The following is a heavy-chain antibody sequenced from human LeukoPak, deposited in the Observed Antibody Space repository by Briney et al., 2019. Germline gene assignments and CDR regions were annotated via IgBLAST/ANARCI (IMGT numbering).Heavy chain of an antibody. J-gene: IGHJ5*02. CDR1: GGSISSYY. CDR3: ARGRSSSWYWFDP. D-gene: IGHD6-13*01. CDR2: IYYSGST. V-gene: IGHV4-59*01. Sequence: SETLSLTCTVSGGSISSYYWSWIRQPPGKGLEWIGYIYYSGSTNYNPSLKSRVTISVDTSKNQFSLKLSSVTAEDTAVYYCARGRSSSWYWFDPWGQGTLVTVSS.